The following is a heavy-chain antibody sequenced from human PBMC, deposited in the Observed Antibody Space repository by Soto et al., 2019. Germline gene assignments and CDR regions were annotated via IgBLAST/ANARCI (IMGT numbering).Heavy chain of an antibody. CDR3: ARGGSESDY. D-gene: IGHD3-16*01. V-gene: IGHV3-7*01. J-gene: IGHJ4*02. Sequence: EVQLVESGGGLVQPGGSLRLSCAASVFTFSHYWMTWVRQAPGKGLEWVANMKEDGSEKNYVDSVKGRFTISRDNAKNSLYLQMNSLRAEDTAIYYCARGGSESDYWGQGTLVTVSS. CDR2: MKEDGSEK. CDR1: VFTFSHYW.